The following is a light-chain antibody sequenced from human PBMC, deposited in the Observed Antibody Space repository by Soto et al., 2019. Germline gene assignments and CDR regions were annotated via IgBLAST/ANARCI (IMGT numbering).Light chain of an antibody. Sequence: DIVMTQSPDSLAVSLGERATINCKASQTLFYSPNNKNYLAWYQQKPGQPPRLLIYWASSRESGVPDRFSGTGSGTDFTLTISSLQAEDVAVYYCQQYYSSPTWTFGQGTKVDIK. V-gene: IGKV4-1*01. CDR1: QTLFYSPNNKNY. CDR2: WAS. J-gene: IGKJ1*01. CDR3: QQYYSSPTWT.